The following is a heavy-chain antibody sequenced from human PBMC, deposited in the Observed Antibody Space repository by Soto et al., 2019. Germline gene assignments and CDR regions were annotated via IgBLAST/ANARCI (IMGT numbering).Heavy chain of an antibody. Sequence: GGSLRLSCAASGFTFSSYAMSWVRQAPGKGLEWVSGISGSSGNTYYADSVKGRFTISRDNSKNTLYLQMNSLRAEDTAVYYCAKDARTVLEWLLTPTDYWGQGTLVTVSS. V-gene: IGHV3-23*01. CDR3: AKDARTVLEWLLTPTDY. CDR2: ISGSSGNT. D-gene: IGHD3-3*01. CDR1: GFTFSSYA. J-gene: IGHJ4*02.